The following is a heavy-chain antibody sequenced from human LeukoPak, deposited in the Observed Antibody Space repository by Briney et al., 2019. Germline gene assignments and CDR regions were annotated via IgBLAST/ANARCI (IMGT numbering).Heavy chain of an antibody. CDR3: ARESAEFWSGHYISPLREYYGMDV. Sequence: ASVKVSCKASGGTFIGYGISWVRQAPGQGLEWMGRTIPILGIANYGQKFQGRVTIAADKSTTTAYMELSSLRSEDTAVYYCARESAEFWSGHYISPLREYYGMDVWGQGTTVIVSS. J-gene: IGHJ6*02. CDR1: GGTFIGYG. V-gene: IGHV1-69*04. CDR2: TIPILGIA. D-gene: IGHD3-3*01.